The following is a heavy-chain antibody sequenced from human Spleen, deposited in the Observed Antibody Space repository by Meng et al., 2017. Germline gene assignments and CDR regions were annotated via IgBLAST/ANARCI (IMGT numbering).Heavy chain of an antibody. Sequence: QVQLVQSGAEVKKPGASVKVSCKASGYTFTSYAMHWVRQAPGQGLEWMGWISVYNGNTKYAQKLQGRVTMTSDTSTSTAYMELRSLRSDDTAVYYCARVIRMTSPDFDYWGQGTLVTVSS. CDR2: ISVYNGNT. J-gene: IGHJ4*02. D-gene: IGHD2-21*02. V-gene: IGHV1-18*01. CDR1: GYTFTSYA. CDR3: ARVIRMTSPDFDY.